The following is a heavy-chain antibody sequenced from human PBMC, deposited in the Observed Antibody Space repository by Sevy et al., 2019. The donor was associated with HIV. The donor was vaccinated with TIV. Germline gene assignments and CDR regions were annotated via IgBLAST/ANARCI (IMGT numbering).Heavy chain of an antibody. CDR3: SRGVYPKTPYYFDY. CDR2: IIPIFGTA. Sequence: VKVSCKASGGTFSSYAISWVRQAPRQGLERRGGIIPIFGTANYAQEFQGRVTITADRSTSTAYMELSSLRSEDTAVYYCSRGVYPKTPYYFDYWGQGTLVTVSS. J-gene: IGHJ4*02. CDR1: GGTFSSYA. D-gene: IGHD6-13*01. V-gene: IGHV1-69*13.